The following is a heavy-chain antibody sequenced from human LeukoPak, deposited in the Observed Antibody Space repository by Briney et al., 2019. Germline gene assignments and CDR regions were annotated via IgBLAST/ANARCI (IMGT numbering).Heavy chain of an antibody. CDR1: GGSLSSSSFY. Sequence: SETPSLTCTVSGGSLSSSSFYWGWIRQPPGKGLEWIGSIYYSGSTYYNPSLKGRVTISVDTSKNQFSLKLSSVTAADTSVYYCVRQENDVLTGYYLNYWGQGTLVTVSS. CDR2: IYYSGST. J-gene: IGHJ4*02. CDR3: VRQENDVLTGYYLNY. D-gene: IGHD3-9*01. V-gene: IGHV4-39*01.